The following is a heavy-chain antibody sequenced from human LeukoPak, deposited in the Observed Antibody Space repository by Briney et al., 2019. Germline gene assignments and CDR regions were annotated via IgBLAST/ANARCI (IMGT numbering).Heavy chain of an antibody. CDR1: GYTFTGYY. CDR2: IKPNSGGT. D-gene: IGHD3-22*01. CDR3: ARSLYDSSGTDY. Sequence: ASVKVSCKASGYTFTGYYMHWVRQAPGQGLEWMGRIKPNSGGTNYAQKFQGRVTMTRDTSISTAYMELSRLRSDDTAVYYCARSLYDSSGTDYWGQGTLVTVSS. V-gene: IGHV1-2*06. J-gene: IGHJ4*02.